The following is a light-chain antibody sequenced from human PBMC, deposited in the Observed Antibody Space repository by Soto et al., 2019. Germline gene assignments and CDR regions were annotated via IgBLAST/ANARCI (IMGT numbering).Light chain of an antibody. J-gene: IGKJ3*01. CDR1: QSVSSSY. CDR3: QQDGRSPT. Sequence: EVVLTHTPPALSSTPRKRAPLPCKASQSVSSSYLAWYQQKPGQAPRLLIYGASSGATGLPDRFSGSASGTDFTLFISIVEQEDCGDFYYQQDGRSPTFGPGTKVDIK. CDR2: GAS. V-gene: IGKV3-20*01.